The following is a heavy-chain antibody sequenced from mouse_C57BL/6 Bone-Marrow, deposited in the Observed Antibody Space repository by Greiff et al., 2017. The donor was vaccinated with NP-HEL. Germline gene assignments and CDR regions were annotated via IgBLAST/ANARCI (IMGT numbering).Heavy chain of an antibody. CDR2: IWRGGST. Sequence: VKLQESGPGLVQPSQSLSITCTVSGFSLTSYGVHWVRQSPGKGLEWLGVIWRGGSTDYNAAFMSRLSITKDNSKSQVFFKMNSLQADDTAIYYCAKKENKGWYFDVWGTGTTVTVSS. CDR1: GFSLTSYG. CDR3: AKKENKGWYFDV. V-gene: IGHV2-5*01. J-gene: IGHJ1*03. D-gene: IGHD5-2*01.